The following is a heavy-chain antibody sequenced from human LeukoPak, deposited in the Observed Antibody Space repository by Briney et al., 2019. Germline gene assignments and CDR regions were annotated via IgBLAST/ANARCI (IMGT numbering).Heavy chain of an antibody. CDR1: GFTFSSYE. J-gene: IGHJ4*02. CDR2: ISSSGSTI. Sequence: GGSLRLSCAASGFTFSSYEMNWVRQAPGKGLEWVSYISSSGSTIYYADSVKGRFTISRDNAKNSLYLQMNSLRAEDTAVYYCAREAVVGAFDYWGQGTLVTVSP. D-gene: IGHD1-26*01. CDR3: AREAVVGAFDY. V-gene: IGHV3-48*03.